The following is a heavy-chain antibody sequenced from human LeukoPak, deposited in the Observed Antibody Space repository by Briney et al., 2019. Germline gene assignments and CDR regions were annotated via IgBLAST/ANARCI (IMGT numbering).Heavy chain of an antibody. Sequence: GGSLRLSCAASGFTFSNYWMSWVRQAPGKGLEWVANIKQDGSEKYYVDSVKGRFTISRNNAKNSLYLQMDSLRAEDTAMYYCARPPTYNWNIVYWGQGTLVTVSS. D-gene: IGHD1/OR15-1a*01. V-gene: IGHV3-7*01. CDR2: IKQDGSEK. CDR3: ARPPTYNWNIVY. J-gene: IGHJ4*02. CDR1: GFTFSNYW.